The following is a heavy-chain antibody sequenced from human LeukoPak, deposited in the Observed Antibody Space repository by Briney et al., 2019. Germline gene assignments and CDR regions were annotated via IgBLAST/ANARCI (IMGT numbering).Heavy chain of an antibody. D-gene: IGHD5-18*01. Sequence: PSETLSLTCTVSGGSISSYYWSWIRQPPGKGLEWIGYIYYSGSTNYNPSLKSRVTISVDTSKNQFSLKLSSVTAADTAVYYCVREPGYSYGANWFDPWGQGTLVTVSS. CDR1: GGSISSYY. J-gene: IGHJ5*02. CDR2: IYYSGST. V-gene: IGHV4-59*01. CDR3: VREPGYSYGANWFDP.